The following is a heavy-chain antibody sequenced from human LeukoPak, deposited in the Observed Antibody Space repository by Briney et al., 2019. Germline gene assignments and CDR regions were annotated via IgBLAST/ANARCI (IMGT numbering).Heavy chain of an antibody. Sequence: GGSLRLSCAASGFSFSSSPMSWVRQAPGKGLEWVSGISSSGGDTPYADSVKGRFTISRDNSKDTVYLQMNRLRVEGTAVYYCVRKNSGLQPFDFWGRGTLVTVSS. J-gene: IGHJ4*02. CDR3: VRKNSGLQPFDF. D-gene: IGHD1-14*01. CDR1: GFSFSSSP. CDR2: ISSSGGDT. V-gene: IGHV3-23*01.